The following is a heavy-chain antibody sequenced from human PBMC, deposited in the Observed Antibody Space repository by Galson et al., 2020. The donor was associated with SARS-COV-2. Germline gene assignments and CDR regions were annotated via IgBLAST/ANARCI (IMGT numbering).Heavy chain of an antibody. CDR3: AKNSDGDSGGFLDV. Sequence: GESLKISCAASGFTFDYYAMHWVRQAPGKGLEWVSLINWDGRNTYYADSVKGRFTISRDNSKNSLYLQMNSLRPEDTALYYCAKNSDGDSGGFLDVWGQGTTVTV. V-gene: IGHV3-43D*03. J-gene: IGHJ6*02. CDR1: GFTFDYYA. CDR2: INWDGRNT. D-gene: IGHD4-17*01.